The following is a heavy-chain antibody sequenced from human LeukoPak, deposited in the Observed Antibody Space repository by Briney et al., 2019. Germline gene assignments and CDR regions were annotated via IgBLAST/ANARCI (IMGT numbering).Heavy chain of an antibody. CDR2: IYYSGST. CDR1: GGSISSGGYY. CDR3: ATSEQQLGYFDL. J-gene: IGHJ2*01. V-gene: IGHV4-31*03. D-gene: IGHD6-13*01. Sequence: SETLSLTCTVSGGSISSGGYYWSWIRQHPGKGLEWIGYIYYSGSTYYNPSLKSRVTISVDTSKNQFSLKLSSVTAADTAVYYCATSEQQLGYFDLWGRGTLVTVSS.